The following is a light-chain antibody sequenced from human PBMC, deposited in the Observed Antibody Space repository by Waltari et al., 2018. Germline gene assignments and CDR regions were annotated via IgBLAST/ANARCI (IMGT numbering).Light chain of an antibody. CDR2: DSY. J-gene: IGLJ1*01. V-gene: IGLV1-51*01. CDR3: GTWDSSLRAYV. Sequence: QSVLTQPPSLSAAPGQRVTVSCSGSSSNIATNYVSWYQQFPGTAPKPLISDSYERPSGMPDRFSASKSGTSATLGITGLQTGDEADYFCGTWDSSLRAYVFGTGTEVTVL. CDR1: SSNIATNY.